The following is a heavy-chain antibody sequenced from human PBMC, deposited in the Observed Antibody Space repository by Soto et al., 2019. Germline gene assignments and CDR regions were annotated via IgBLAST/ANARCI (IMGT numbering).Heavy chain of an antibody. V-gene: IGHV1-69*12. CDR3: ARVEAVAGLYNYHGLDV. D-gene: IGHD6-19*01. Sequence: QVQLVQSGAEVKKPGSSVKVSCKVSGGTFSNYAIDWVRLAPGHGLEWMGGIVPIFGTTYYTQKFQGRATIIADDSTTKAYLEVSSLRSEDTAIYYCARVEAVAGLYNYHGLDVWGQGTAVTVSS. CDR2: IVPIFGTT. CDR1: GGTFSNYA. J-gene: IGHJ6*02.